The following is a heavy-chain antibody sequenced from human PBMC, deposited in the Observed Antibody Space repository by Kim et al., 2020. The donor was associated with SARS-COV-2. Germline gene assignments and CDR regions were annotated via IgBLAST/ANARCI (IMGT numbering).Heavy chain of an antibody. D-gene: IGHD3-3*01. V-gene: IGHV1-18*01. CDR2: ISAYNGNT. J-gene: IGHJ6*02. Sequence: ASVKVSCKASGYTFTSYGISWVRQAPGQGLEWMGWISAYNGNTNYAQKLQDRVTMTTDTSTSTAYMELRSLRSDDTAVYYCARDNPPYYDFWSGYYLGLGDRKSNYGMDVWGQGTTVTVSS. CDR1: GYTFTSYG. CDR3: ARDNPPYYDFWSGYYLGLGDRKSNYGMDV.